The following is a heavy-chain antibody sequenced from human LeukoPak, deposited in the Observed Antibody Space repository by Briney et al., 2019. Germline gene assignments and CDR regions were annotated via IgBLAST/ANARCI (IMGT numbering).Heavy chain of an antibody. J-gene: IGHJ4*02. CDR1: GFTFSSYA. Sequence: GRSLRLSCAASGFTFSSYAMSWVRQAPGKGLEWVSAISGSGGSTYYADSVKGRFTISRDNSKNTLYLQMNGLRAEDTAVYYCAKSYSGCFDYWGQGTLVTVSS. V-gene: IGHV3-23*01. CDR2: ISGSGGST. D-gene: IGHD6-19*01. CDR3: AKSYSGCFDY.